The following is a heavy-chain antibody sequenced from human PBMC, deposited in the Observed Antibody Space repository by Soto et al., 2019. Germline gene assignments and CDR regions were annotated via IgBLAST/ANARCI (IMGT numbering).Heavy chain of an antibody. D-gene: IGHD3-10*01. Sequence: QVQLVQSGAEVKKPGSSVKVSCKASGGTFSSYAISWVRQAPGQGLEWMGGIIPIFGTANYAQKFQGRVTITADESTSTAYMELSSLRSEDTAVYYCARVYYGSGSSTYYGMDVWGQGTTVTVSS. V-gene: IGHV1-69*01. CDR2: IIPIFGTA. CDR1: GGTFSSYA. CDR3: ARVYYGSGSSTYYGMDV. J-gene: IGHJ6*02.